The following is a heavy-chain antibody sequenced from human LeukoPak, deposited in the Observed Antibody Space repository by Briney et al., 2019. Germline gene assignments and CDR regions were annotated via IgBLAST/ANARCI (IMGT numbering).Heavy chain of an antibody. D-gene: IGHD3-22*01. J-gene: IGHJ3*02. Sequence: SETLSLTCTVSGGSISSYHWSWIRQPPGKGLEWIGSIYYSGTTYYNPSLKSRVTISVDTSRNQFSLKLSSVTAADTVVFHCARHSRGYYDSTGYYYGSHAFDIWGQGTMVTVSS. V-gene: IGHV4-39*01. CDR1: GGSISSYH. CDR3: ARHSRGYYDSTGYYYGSHAFDI. CDR2: IYYSGTT.